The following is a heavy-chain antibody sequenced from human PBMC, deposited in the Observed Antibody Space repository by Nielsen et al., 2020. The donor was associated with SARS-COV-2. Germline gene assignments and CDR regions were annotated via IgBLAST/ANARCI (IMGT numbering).Heavy chain of an antibody. CDR3: ARTGYSSSWLYWYFDL. CDR1: GGSISSYY. J-gene: IGHJ2*01. V-gene: IGHV4-59*13. D-gene: IGHD6-13*01. Sequence: SETLSLTCTVSGGSISSYYWSWIRQPPGKGLEWIEYIYYSGSTNYNPSLKSRVTISVDTSKNQFSLKLSSVTAADTAVYYCARTGYSSSWLYWYFDLWGRGTLVTVSS. CDR2: IYYSGST.